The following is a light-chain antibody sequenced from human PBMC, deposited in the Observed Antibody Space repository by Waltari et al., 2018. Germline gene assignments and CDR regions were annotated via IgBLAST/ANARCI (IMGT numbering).Light chain of an antibody. CDR3: QQRSNWPTT. CDR2: DAS. Sequence: EIVLTQSPATLSLSPGERATLSCRASQSVSTYLACYQQKPGQAPRLLRYDASKRATGIPARFSGSGSGTDFTLTISSLEPEDFAVYYCQQRSNWPTTFGQGTRLEIK. V-gene: IGKV3-11*01. J-gene: IGKJ5*01. CDR1: QSVSTY.